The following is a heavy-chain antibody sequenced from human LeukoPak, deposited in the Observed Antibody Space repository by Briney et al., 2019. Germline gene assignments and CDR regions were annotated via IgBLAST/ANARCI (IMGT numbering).Heavy chain of an antibody. CDR3: ASNAYYNFWSPSFDY. CDR1: GFTFSSYS. D-gene: IGHD3-3*01. CDR2: ISSSSSTI. Sequence: PGGSLRLSCAASGFTFSSYSMNWVRQAPGKGLEWVSYISSSSSTIYYADSVKGRFTISRDNAKSSLYLQMNSLRAEDTAVYYCASNAYYNFWSPSFDYWGQGTLVTVSS. V-gene: IGHV3-48*01. J-gene: IGHJ4*02.